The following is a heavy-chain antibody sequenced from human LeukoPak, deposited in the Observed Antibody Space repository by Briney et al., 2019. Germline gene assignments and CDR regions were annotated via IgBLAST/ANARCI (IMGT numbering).Heavy chain of an antibody. CDR2: IWYDGGTK. CDR1: GLSFSRYG. V-gene: IGHV3-33*01. D-gene: IGHD3-10*01. J-gene: IGHJ4*02. Sequence: GGSLRLSCVVSGLSFSRYGMHWVRQAPGKGLDWVAVIWYDGGTKYYADSVKGRFTISRDNSKNTLYLQMDSLRAEDTAFYYCATEDYSASFDYWGQGTLVTVSS. CDR3: ATEDYSASFDY.